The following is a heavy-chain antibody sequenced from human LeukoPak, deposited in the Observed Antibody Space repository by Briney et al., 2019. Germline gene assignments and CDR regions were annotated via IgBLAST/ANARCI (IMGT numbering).Heavy chain of an antibody. Sequence: SETLSLTCAVYGGSFSGYYWSWIRQPPGKGLEWIGEINHSGTTNYNPSLKSRVTTSVDTSKNQFSLKLSSVTAADTAVYYCARVGGSGMGYYFDYWGQGTLVTVSP. J-gene: IGHJ4*02. CDR1: GGSFSGYY. CDR3: ARVGGSGMGYYFDY. CDR2: INHSGTT. V-gene: IGHV4-34*01. D-gene: IGHD3-10*01.